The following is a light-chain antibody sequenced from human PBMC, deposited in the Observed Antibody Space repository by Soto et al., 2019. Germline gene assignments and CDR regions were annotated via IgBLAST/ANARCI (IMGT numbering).Light chain of an antibody. CDR3: ATWDDSLKGYV. CDR2: SNN. CDR1: SSNIGSST. J-gene: IGLJ1*01. Sequence: QSVPTQPPSASGTPGQRVTISCSGSSSNIGSSTVTWYQQLPGAAPTVLIHSNNQRPSGVPDRFSGSKSGTSASLAISGLQSDDEADYYCATWDDSLKGYVFGTGTQLTVL. V-gene: IGLV1-44*01.